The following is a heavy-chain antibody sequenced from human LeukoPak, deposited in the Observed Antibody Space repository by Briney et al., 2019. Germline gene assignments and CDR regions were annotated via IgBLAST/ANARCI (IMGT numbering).Heavy chain of an antibody. Sequence: GGSLRLSCAASGFTFSSYEMNWVRQAPGKGQEWVSYISSSGSTIYYADSVKGRFTISRDNAKSSLYLQMNSLRAEDTAVYYCARVASSGWYVIGYFDYWGQGTLVTVSS. V-gene: IGHV3-48*03. CDR3: ARVASSGWYVIGYFDY. CDR1: GFTFSSYE. D-gene: IGHD6-19*01. J-gene: IGHJ4*02. CDR2: ISSSGSTI.